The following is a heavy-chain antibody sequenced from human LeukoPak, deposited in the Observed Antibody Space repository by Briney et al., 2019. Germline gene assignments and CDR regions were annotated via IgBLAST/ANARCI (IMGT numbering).Heavy chain of an antibody. D-gene: IGHD6-19*01. CDR1: GFTFSSFA. CDR2: ISGSGGST. V-gene: IGHV3-23*01. CDR3: AKDLESIYSSGWYSKYYFDY. J-gene: IGHJ4*02. Sequence: GGSLRLSCAASGFTFSSFAMNWVRQAPGKGLEWVSAISGSGGSTYYADSVKGRFTISRDNSKNTLYLQMNSLRAEDTAVYYCAKDLESIYSSGWYSKYYFDYWGQGTLVTVSS.